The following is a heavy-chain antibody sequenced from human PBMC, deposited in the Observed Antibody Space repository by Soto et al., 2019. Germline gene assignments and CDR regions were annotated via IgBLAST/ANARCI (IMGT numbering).Heavy chain of an antibody. Sequence: EVQLLESGGGLVQPGGSLRLSCAASGFTFSSYAMSWVRQAPGKGLEWVSAISGSGGSTYYADSVKGRFTISRDNSKNTLYLQMNSLRAEDTAVYYCAKDDSGYCDFWSGGFDIWGQGTMVTVSS. CDR3: AKDDSGYCDFWSGGFDI. D-gene: IGHD3-3*01. CDR2: ISGSGGST. V-gene: IGHV3-23*01. CDR1: GFTFSSYA. J-gene: IGHJ3*02.